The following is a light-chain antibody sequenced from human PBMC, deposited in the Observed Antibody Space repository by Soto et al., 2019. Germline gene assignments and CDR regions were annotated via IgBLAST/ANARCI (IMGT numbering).Light chain of an antibody. CDR3: QSYDNNSDYV. Sequence: QSVLTQPPSVSGALGQRVTISCTGSSSNIGAGYVVHWYQQLPGAAPKLLIFSDNNRPSGVPDRFSGSKSGTSASLAITGLRAEDEADYYCQSYDNNSDYVFGTGTKLTV. V-gene: IGLV1-40*01. CDR2: SDN. J-gene: IGLJ1*01. CDR1: SSNIGAGYV.